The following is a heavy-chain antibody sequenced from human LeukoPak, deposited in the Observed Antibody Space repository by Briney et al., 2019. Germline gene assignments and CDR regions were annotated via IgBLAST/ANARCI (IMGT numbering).Heavy chain of an antibody. Sequence: ASVKVSCKASGYTFTGYYMHWVRQAPGQGLEWMGWINPNSGGTNYAQKFQGRVTMTRDTSISTAYMELSRLRSDDTAVYYCARYYYDSSGYITVPFDYWGQGTLVTVSS. CDR2: INPNSGGT. CDR1: GYTFTGYY. V-gene: IGHV1-2*02. CDR3: ARYYYDSSGYITVPFDY. D-gene: IGHD3-22*01. J-gene: IGHJ4*02.